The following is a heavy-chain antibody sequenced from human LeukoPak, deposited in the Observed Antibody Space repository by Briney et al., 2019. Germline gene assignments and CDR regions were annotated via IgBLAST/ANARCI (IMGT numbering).Heavy chain of an antibody. CDR1: GGSISSYY. Sequence: PSETLSLTCTVSGGSISSYYWSWIRQPAGKGLEWIGRIYTSGSTNYNPSLKSRVTMSVDTSKNQFSLKLSFVTAADTAVYYCARGGAGYSSSSRNWFDPWGQGTLVTVSS. J-gene: IGHJ5*02. CDR2: IYTSGST. D-gene: IGHD6-6*01. CDR3: ARGGAGYSSSSRNWFDP. V-gene: IGHV4-4*07.